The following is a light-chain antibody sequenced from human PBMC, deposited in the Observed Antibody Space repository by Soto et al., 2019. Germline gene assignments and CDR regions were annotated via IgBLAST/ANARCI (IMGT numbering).Light chain of an antibody. J-gene: IGKJ1*01. CDR2: AAS. V-gene: IGKV1-39*01. Sequence: DIQMAQSPSSLSASVGDRVTITCRTSQSIRNYLNWYQQKAGDAPKLLIYAASTLQPGVTSRFSGSGSGIDFTLTISSLQPEDFATYYCQQSFSTPQTFGPGTKVEIK. CDR3: QQSFSTPQT. CDR1: QSIRNY.